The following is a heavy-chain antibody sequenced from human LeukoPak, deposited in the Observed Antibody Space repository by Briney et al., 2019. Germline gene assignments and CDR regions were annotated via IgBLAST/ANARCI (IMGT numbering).Heavy chain of an antibody. D-gene: IGHD3-22*01. V-gene: IGHV4-59*01. J-gene: IGHJ3*02. Sequence: PSETLSLTCTVSGGPISSYYWSWIRQPPGKGLELIGYIYYSGSTNYNPSLKSRVTMSVDTSKNQFSLKLSSVTAADTAVYYCARDKDYFDSGGAFDIWSQGTMVTVSS. CDR2: IYYSGST. CDR1: GGPISSYY. CDR3: ARDKDYFDSGGAFDI.